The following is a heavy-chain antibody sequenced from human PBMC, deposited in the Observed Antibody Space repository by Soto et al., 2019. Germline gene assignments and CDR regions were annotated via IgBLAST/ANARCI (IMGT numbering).Heavy chain of an antibody. D-gene: IGHD6-13*01. CDR2: ISYDGSNK. J-gene: IGHJ1*01. CDR3: AVPPYSSSWYGFFQH. CDR1: GFTFSRYG. Sequence: QVQLVESGGGVVQRGSSLRLSCAAAGFTFSRYGMHWVRQAPDKGLEWVAVISYDGSNKYYPDSVKGRFTISRDNSKNTLYLQMNSLRAKDTAVYYCAVPPYSSSWYGFFQHWGQGTLVTVSS. V-gene: IGHV3-30*03.